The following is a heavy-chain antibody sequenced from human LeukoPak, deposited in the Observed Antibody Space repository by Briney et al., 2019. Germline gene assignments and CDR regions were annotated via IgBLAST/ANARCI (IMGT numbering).Heavy chain of an antibody. CDR3: AKVPPNLDIVVVPAAMFNWFDP. CDR1: GFTFSSYA. V-gene: IGHV3-23*01. J-gene: IGHJ5*02. D-gene: IGHD2-2*03. Sequence: GGSLRLSCAASGFTFSSYAMSWVRQAPGKGLEWVSAISGSGGSTYYADSVKGRFTISRDNFKNTLYLQMNSLRAEDTAVYYCAKVPPNLDIVVVPAAMFNWFDPWGQGTLVTVSS. CDR2: ISGSGGST.